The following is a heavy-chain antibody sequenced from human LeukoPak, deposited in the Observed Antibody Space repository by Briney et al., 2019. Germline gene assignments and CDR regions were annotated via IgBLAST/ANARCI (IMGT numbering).Heavy chain of an antibody. J-gene: IGHJ4*02. CDR2: INPNSGGT. V-gene: IGHV1-2*04. D-gene: IGHD6-13*01. Sequence: ASVKVSCKASGYTFTGYYMHWVRQAPGQGLEWMGWINPNSGGTNYAQKFQGWVTMTRDTSISTAYMELSRLRSDDTAVYYCARDPLGYSSSWYEYYFDYWGQGTLVTVSS. CDR1: GYTFTGYY. CDR3: ARDPLGYSSSWYEYYFDY.